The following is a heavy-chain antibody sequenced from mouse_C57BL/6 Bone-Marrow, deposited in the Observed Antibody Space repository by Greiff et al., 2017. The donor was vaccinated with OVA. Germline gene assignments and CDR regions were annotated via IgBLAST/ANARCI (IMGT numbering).Heavy chain of an antibody. Sequence: QVQLKESGPELVKPGASVKISCKASGYAFSSSWMNWVKQRPGKGLEWIGRIYPGDGDTNYNGKFKGKAPLTADKYSSPAYLQLSRLTSEDSAVYFGARHEDGYYASYFDYWGQGTTLTVSS. D-gene: IGHD2-3*01. V-gene: IGHV1-82*01. CDR2: IYPGDGDT. CDR1: GYAFSSSW. CDR3: ARHEDGYYASYFDY. J-gene: IGHJ2*01.